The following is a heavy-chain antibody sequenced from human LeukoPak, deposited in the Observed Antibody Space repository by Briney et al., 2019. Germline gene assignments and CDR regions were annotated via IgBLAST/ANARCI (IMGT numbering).Heavy chain of an antibody. CDR2: IIPILGIA. Sequence: SVKVSCKASGGTSSCYTISWVRQAPGQGLDRMGRIIPILGIANYAQKFQGRVTITADKSKSTAYMELSSLRSEDTAVYYCASFACSSTSCPYNWFDPWGQGTLVTVSS. J-gene: IGHJ5*02. CDR3: ASFACSSTSCPYNWFDP. CDR1: GGTSSCYT. D-gene: IGHD2-2*01. V-gene: IGHV1-69*02.